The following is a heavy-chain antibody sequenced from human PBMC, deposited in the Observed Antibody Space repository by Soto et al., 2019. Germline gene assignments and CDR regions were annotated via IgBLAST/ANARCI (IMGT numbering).Heavy chain of an antibody. V-gene: IGHV4-39*01. CDR1: DGSISTSSYY. CDR3: TRHHPHHYDSSGYFDY. J-gene: IGHJ4*02. CDR2: IFYTGRT. Sequence: QLQMQEPGPGLVKPSETLSLTCTVSDGSISTSSYYWGWIRQSPGKGLEWIGTIFYTGRTYYNPSLESRVPLSVDTYKNQFSLHMTSVTAADTAVYYCTRHHPHHYDSSGYFDYWGQGTLVTVSS. D-gene: IGHD3-22*01.